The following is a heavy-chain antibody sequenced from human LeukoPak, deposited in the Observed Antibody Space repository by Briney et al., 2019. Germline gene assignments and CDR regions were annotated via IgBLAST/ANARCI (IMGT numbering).Heavy chain of an antibody. V-gene: IGHV4-39*01. CDR1: GFTFSSYA. D-gene: IGHD1-26*01. CDR3: ARFSIVGASDY. CDR2: IYYSGST. Sequence: GSLRLSCAASGFTFSSYAMSWVRQPPGKGLEWIGSIYYSGSTYYNPSLKSRVTISVDTSKNQFSLKLSSVTAADTAVYYCARFSIVGASDYWGQGTLVTVSS. J-gene: IGHJ4*02.